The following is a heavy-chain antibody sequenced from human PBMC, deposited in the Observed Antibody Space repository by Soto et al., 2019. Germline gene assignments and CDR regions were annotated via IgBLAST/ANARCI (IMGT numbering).Heavy chain of an antibody. Sequence: SETLSLTCTVSGCSISSYYWSWIRQPPGKGLEWIGYIYYSGSTNYNPSLKSRVTISVDTSKNQFSLKLSSVTAADTAVYYCARIGGSSSWYGEVHNWFDPWGQGTLVTVS. CDR1: GCSISSYY. CDR2: IYYSGST. CDR3: ARIGGSSSWYGEVHNWFDP. D-gene: IGHD6-13*01. J-gene: IGHJ5*02. V-gene: IGHV4-59*01.